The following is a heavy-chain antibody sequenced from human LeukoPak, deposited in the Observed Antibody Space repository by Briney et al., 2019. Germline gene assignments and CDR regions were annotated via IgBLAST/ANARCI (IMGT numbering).Heavy chain of an antibody. D-gene: IGHD1-26*01. J-gene: IGHJ4*02. CDR2: IYPGDSDT. V-gene: IGHV5-51*01. CDR1: GYIFTNYW. CDR3: ARQGVGASTCDY. Sequence: GEAPQISCNGSGYIFTNYWISCGRHMPPKGLEWMVTIYPGDSDTSYTPSFQGQVTISADNSINTAYLQLSSLKTSDTAMYYCARQGVGASTCDYWGQGSLVTVSS.